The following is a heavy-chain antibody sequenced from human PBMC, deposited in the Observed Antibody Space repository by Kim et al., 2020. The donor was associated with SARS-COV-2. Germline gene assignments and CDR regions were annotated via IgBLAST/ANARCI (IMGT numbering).Heavy chain of an antibody. CDR3: ARGPFRLAVTGLFLDY. D-gene: IGHD6-19*01. Sequence: SETLSLTCAVYGGSFSGYYWSWIRQPPGKGLEWIGEINHSGSTNYNPSLKSRVTISVDTSKNQFSLKLSSVTAADTAVYSCARGPFRLAVTGLFLDYWGQVTLVTVSS. J-gene: IGHJ4*02. CDR2: INHSGST. CDR1: GGSFSGYY. V-gene: IGHV4-34*01.